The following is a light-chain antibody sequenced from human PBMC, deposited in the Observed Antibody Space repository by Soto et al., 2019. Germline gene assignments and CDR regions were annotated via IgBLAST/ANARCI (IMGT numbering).Light chain of an antibody. Sequence: QSVLTRPPSASGSPGQSVTISCTGTSSDVGSYNYVSWYQQHPGKAPKLMIYEVSKRPSGVPDRFSGSKSGFTASLTVSGLQAEDEADYYCSSYAGSNNPYVFGTGTKVTVL. CDR3: SSYAGSNNPYV. J-gene: IGLJ1*01. CDR1: SSDVGSYNY. V-gene: IGLV2-8*01. CDR2: EVS.